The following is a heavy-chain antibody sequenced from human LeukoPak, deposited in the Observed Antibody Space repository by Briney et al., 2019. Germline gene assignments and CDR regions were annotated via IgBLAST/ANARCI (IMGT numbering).Heavy chain of an antibody. CDR2: IYYSGST. CDR3: ARQGPNYDFWSGP. CDR1: GGSISSSSYY. D-gene: IGHD3-3*01. V-gene: IGHV4-39*01. J-gene: IGHJ5*02. Sequence: SETLSLTCAVSGGSISSSSYYWGWIRQPPGKGLEWIGSIYYSGSTYYNPSLKSRVTISVDTSKNQFSLKLSSVTAADTAVYYCARQGPNYDFWSGPWGQGTLVTVSS.